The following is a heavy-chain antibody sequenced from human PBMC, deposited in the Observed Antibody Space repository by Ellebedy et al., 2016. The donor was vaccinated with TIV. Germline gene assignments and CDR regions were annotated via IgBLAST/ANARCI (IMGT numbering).Heavy chain of an antibody. J-gene: IGHJ3*02. V-gene: IGHV1-46*01. D-gene: IGHD1-26*01. Sequence: ASVKVSCKASGYTFTSYYMHWVRQAPGQGLEWMGIINPSSGSMSYAREFQGRVTMTRDTSTSTAYMELRSLRSDDTAVYYCARDRMPIVGATTGAFDIWGQGTMVTVSS. CDR1: GYTFTSYY. CDR3: ARDRMPIVGATTGAFDI. CDR2: INPSSGSM.